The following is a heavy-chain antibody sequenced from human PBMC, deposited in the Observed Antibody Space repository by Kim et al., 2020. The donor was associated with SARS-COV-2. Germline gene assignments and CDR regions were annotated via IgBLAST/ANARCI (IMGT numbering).Heavy chain of an antibody. CDR2: INHSGST. CDR1: GGSFSGYY. D-gene: IGHD3-3*01. CDR3: ARRSPQYYDFWSGTLNWFDP. Sequence: SETLSLTCAVYGGSFSGYYWSWIRQPPGKGLEWIGEINHSGSTNYNPSLKSRVTISVDTSKNQFSLKLSSVTAADTAVYYCARRSPQYYDFWSGTLNWFDPWGQGTLVTVSS. V-gene: IGHV4-34*01. J-gene: IGHJ5*02.